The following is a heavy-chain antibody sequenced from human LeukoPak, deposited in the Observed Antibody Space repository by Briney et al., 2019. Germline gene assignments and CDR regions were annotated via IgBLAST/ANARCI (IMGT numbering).Heavy chain of an antibody. V-gene: IGHV4-61*01. CDR2: SYYSGST. CDR3: ARDLYGSGNFLPESP. CDR1: GGSVSSDNYY. Sequence: SETLSLTCTVSGGSVSSDNYYWSWIRQPPGKGLECIGYSYYSGSTQYNPSLKSRVTISVDTSKNQFSLKLSSVTAADTAVYYCARDLYGSGNFLPESPRGQGTLVTVSS. D-gene: IGHD3-10*01. J-gene: IGHJ5*02.